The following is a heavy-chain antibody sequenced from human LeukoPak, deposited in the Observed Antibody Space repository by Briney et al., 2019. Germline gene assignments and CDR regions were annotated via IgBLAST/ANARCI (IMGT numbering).Heavy chain of an antibody. D-gene: IGHD3-3*01. CDR1: GFTFSSYG. J-gene: IGHJ6*04. CDR3: ASESITIFGVVTDV. V-gene: IGHV3-30*19. Sequence: GGSLRLSCAASGFTFSSYGMHWVRQAPGKGLEWVAVISYDGSNKYYADSVKGRFTISRDNSKNTLYLQMNSLRAEDTAVYYCASESITIFGVVTDVWGKGTTVTVSS. CDR2: ISYDGSNK.